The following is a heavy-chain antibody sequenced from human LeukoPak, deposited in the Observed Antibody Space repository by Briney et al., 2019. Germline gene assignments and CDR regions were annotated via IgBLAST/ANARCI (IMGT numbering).Heavy chain of an antibody. CDR2: IKSKSEGGTT. J-gene: IGHJ4*02. D-gene: IGHD3-10*01. V-gene: IGHV3-15*01. CDR1: GFTFSNVW. CDR3: ATFEPGSRAKGFDH. Sequence: GGSLRLSCAASGFTFSNVWMSWFRQAPGKGLEWVGRIKSKSEGGTTDYAAPVQGRSTISRDDSKNTLSLQMNSLEIEDTAVYYCATFEPGSRAKGFDHWGQGNLVIVSS.